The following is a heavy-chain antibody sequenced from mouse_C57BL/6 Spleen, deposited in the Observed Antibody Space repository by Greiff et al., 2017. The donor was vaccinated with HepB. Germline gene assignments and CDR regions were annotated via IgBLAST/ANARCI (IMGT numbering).Heavy chain of an antibody. D-gene: IGHD4-1*01. CDR2: IDPSDSYT. CDR3: ASWGDFDY. CDR1: GYTFTSYW. V-gene: IGHV1-69*01. Sequence: VQLQQPGAELVMPGASVKLSCKASGYTFTSYWMHWVKQRPGQGLEWIGEIDPSDSYTNYNQKFKGKSTLTVDKSSSTAYMQLSSLTSEDSAVYYCASWGDFDYWGQGTTLTVSS. J-gene: IGHJ2*01.